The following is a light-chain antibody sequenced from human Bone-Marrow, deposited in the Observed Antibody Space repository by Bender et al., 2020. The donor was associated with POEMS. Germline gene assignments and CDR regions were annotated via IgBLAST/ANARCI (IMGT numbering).Light chain of an antibody. J-gene: IGLJ1*01. V-gene: IGLV2-11*01. CDR3: CSYVGSSTFYV. Sequence: QSALTQPRSVSGSPGQSVTISCTGTSSDVGAYNYVSWYQQRPGKAPKLMIYEVFKRPSGVSNRFSGSKSGNTASLTISGLQAEDEADYYCCSYVGSSTFYVFGTGTKVTVL. CDR2: EVF. CDR1: SSDVGAYNY.